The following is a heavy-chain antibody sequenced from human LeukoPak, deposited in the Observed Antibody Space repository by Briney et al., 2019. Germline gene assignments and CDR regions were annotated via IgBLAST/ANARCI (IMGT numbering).Heavy chain of an antibody. D-gene: IGHD3/OR15-3a*01. J-gene: IGHJ4*02. CDR1: GGSISSYY. V-gene: IGHV4-59*01. CDR3: ARSHSVWTSFDY. Sequence: SETLSLTCTVSGGSISSYYWSWIRQPPGKGLERIGYIYYSGSTNYNPSLKSRVTISVDTSKNQFSLKLSSVTAADTAVYYCARSHSVWTSFDYWGQGTLVTVSS. CDR2: IYYSGST.